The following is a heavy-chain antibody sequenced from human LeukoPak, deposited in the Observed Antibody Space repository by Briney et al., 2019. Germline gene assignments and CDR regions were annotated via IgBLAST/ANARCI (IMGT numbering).Heavy chain of an antibody. CDR1: GGTFSGYY. Sequence: SETLSLTCAVYGGTFSGYYWSWLRQPPGKRLEWVGESNDSGGTNYNPSLKSRVTISADKSKNPVSLKLTSVTAADTAVYYCARLSVIGGSTLEYHYFYMDVWGQGTTVTVSS. CDR2: SNDSGGT. CDR3: ARLSVIGGSTLEYHYFYMDV. J-gene: IGHJ6*03. V-gene: IGHV4-34*01. D-gene: IGHD1-26*01.